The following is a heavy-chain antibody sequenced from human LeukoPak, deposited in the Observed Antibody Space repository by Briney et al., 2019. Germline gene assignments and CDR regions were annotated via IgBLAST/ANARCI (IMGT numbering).Heavy chain of an antibody. CDR2: ISYDGSNK. CDR3: ARPPYNFWSGPFDY. Sequence: GGSLRLSCAASGFTFSSYAMHWVRQAPGKGLEWVAVISYDGSNKYYADSVKGRFTISRDNSKNTLYLQINSLRAEDTAVYYCARPPYNFWSGPFDYWGQGTLVTVSS. CDR1: GFTFSSYA. D-gene: IGHD3-3*01. J-gene: IGHJ4*02. V-gene: IGHV3-30*04.